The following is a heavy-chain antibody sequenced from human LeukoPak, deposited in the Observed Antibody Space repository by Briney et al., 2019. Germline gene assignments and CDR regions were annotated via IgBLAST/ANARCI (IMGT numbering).Heavy chain of an antibody. V-gene: IGHV3-30*18. CDR3: AKNPPLRYFDWFDY. J-gene: IGHJ4*02. Sequence: QPGGSLRLSCAASGFTFSSYGMHWVSQAPGKGLEWGAFISYDGSNKYYADSVKGRFTISRDNSKNTLYLQMNGLRAEDTAVYYCAKNPPLRYFDWFDYWGQGTLVTVSS. CDR1: GFTFSSYG. D-gene: IGHD3-9*01. CDR2: ISYDGSNK.